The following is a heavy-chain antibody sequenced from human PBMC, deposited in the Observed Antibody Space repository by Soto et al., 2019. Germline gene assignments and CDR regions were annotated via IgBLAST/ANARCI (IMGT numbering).Heavy chain of an antibody. CDR2: IYWDDDK. D-gene: IGHD2-15*01. Sequence: QITLKESGPPLVKPTQTLTMTCTSSGFSLSTSGVGVGWIRQPPGKALEWLALIYWDDDKRYSPSLKSSLTITKDTSKNQVVLTKTNMDPVDTATYFCAHRSISAATPLYWGQGTLVTVSS. V-gene: IGHV2-5*02. J-gene: IGHJ4*02. CDR1: GFSLSTSGVG. CDR3: AHRSISAATPLY.